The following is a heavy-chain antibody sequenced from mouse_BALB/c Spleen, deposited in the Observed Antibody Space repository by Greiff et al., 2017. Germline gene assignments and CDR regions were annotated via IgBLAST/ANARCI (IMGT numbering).Heavy chain of an antibody. J-gene: IGHJ2*01. CDR3: ARWGLRYYFDY. D-gene: IGHD2-4*01. Sequence: EVMLVESGGGLVKPGGSLKLSCAASGFTFSSYAMSWVRQTPEKRLEWVASISSGGSTYYPDSVKGRFTISRDNARNILYLQMSSLRSEDTAMYYCARWGLRYYFDYWGQGTTLTVSS. V-gene: IGHV5-6-5*01. CDR2: ISSGGST. CDR1: GFTFSSYA.